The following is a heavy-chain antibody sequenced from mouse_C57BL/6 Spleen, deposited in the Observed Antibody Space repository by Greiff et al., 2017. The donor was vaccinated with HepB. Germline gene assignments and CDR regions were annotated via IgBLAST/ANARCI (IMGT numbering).Heavy chain of an antibody. CDR1: GYSITSGYY. CDR2: ISYDGSN. Sequence: EVKLMESGPGLVKPSQSLSLTCSVTGYSITSGYYWNWIRQFPGNKLEWMGYISYDGSNNYNPSLKNRISITRDTSKNQFFLKLNSVTTEDTATYYCARDAGVVAPMDYWGQGTSVTVSS. V-gene: IGHV3-6*01. J-gene: IGHJ4*01. CDR3: ARDAGVVAPMDY. D-gene: IGHD1-1*01.